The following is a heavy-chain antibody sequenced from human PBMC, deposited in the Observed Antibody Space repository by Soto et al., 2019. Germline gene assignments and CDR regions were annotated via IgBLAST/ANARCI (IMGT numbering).Heavy chain of an antibody. J-gene: IGHJ4*02. CDR1: GYIFTTYG. CDR3: ARGRYGDY. V-gene: IGHV1-18*01. Sequence: QVHLVQSGAEVKKPGASVKVSCKGSGYIFTTYGITWVRQAPGQGLEWMGWISAHNGNTNYAQKLQGRVTVTRDTSTSTADMELRNLWSDDTAVYYCARGRYGDYWGQGALVTVSS. D-gene: IGHD1-1*01. CDR2: ISAHNGNT.